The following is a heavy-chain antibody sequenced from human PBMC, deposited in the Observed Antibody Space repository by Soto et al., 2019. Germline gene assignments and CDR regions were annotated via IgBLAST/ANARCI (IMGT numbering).Heavy chain of an antibody. CDR1: GFTVSSNY. CDR2: IYSGGST. J-gene: IGHJ6*03. D-gene: IGHD2-15*01. Sequence: GSLRLSCAASGFTVSSNYMSWVRQAPGKGLEWVSVIYSGGSTYYADSVKGRFTISRDNSKNTLYLQMNSLRAEDTAVYYCARGVSGGDIVVVVAATRYYYYMDVWGKGTTVTVSS. CDR3: ARGVSGGDIVVVVAATRYYYYMDV. V-gene: IGHV3-66*01.